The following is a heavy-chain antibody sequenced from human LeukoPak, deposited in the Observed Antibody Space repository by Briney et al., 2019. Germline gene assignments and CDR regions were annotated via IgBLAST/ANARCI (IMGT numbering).Heavy chain of an antibody. V-gene: IGHV3-7*01. CDR2: IKQDGSEK. J-gene: IGHJ6*03. Sequence: GGSLRLSCTASKFTFSSYWMSWVRQAPGKGLEWVANIKQDGSEKYYVDSVKGRFTVSRDNAKNSLYLQMNSLRAEDTAVYYCARESSRMVRGVSYYYYYMDVWGKGTTVTISS. CDR1: KFTFSSYW. CDR3: ARESSRMVRGVSYYYYYMDV. D-gene: IGHD3-10*01.